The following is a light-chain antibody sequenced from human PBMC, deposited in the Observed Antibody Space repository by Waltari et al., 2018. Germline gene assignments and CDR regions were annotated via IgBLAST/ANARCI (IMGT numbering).Light chain of an antibody. CDR3: QTGGHGTWV. J-gene: IGLJ3*02. Sequence: QLVLTPSPPASASLGASANLTCTLTSGHTSNVIAWLQQQPEKGPRYLMKVNSDGSHSKGDEIPDRFSGSSSGAERYLTISSLQSEDEADYYCQTGGHGTWVFGGGTKLTVL. CDR2: VNSDGSH. CDR1: SGHTSNV. V-gene: IGLV4-69*01.